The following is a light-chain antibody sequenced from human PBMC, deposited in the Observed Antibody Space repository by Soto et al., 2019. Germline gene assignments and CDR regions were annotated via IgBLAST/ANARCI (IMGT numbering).Light chain of an antibody. V-gene: IGLV2-11*01. J-gene: IGLJ1*01. CDR1: SSNVGDYNY. CDR3: SSYTDRKNLV. Sequence: QSVLTQPRSVSGSPGQSVTISCTGTSSNVGDYNYVSWYQQHPGKAPKVMIYDVTKRPSGVPDRFSGSKSGNTASLTVSALQAEDEADYYCSSYTDRKNLVFGTGTKVTVL. CDR2: DVT.